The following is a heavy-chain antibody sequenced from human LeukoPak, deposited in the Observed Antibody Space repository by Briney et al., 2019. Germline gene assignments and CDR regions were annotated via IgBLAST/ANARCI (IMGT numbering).Heavy chain of an antibody. J-gene: IGHJ4*02. CDR3: TRMTTGHDY. V-gene: IGHV4-59*12. D-gene: IGHD4-17*01. CDR2: INHSGYT. Sequence: SETLFLTCTVSGGSISSYYWSWVRQTPGKGLEWIGEINHSGYTNDSPSLKSRVTLSIDTSRKQFSLNLRSVTVADAGIYYCTRMTTGHDYWGQGTLVTVSS. CDR1: GGSISSYY.